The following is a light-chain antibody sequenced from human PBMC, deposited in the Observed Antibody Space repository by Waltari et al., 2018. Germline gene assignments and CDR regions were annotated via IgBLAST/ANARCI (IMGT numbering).Light chain of an antibody. CDR1: SKYIGIYV. CDR3: STWDSSLTAQV. J-gene: IGLJ2*01. Sequence: QSALTQEASVSGTVGQKVSLSCSGNSKYIGIYVVGWYQQISHGPPKTVMFGDSLPSGIPDRFSGSRSGTTASLSISDLQAEDEGFYYCSTWDSSLTAQVFGGGTKLTVL. CDR2: GDS. V-gene: IGLV1-36*01.